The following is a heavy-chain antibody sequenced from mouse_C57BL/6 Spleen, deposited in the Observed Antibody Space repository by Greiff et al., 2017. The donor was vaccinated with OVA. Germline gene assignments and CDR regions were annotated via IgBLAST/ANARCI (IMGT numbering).Heavy chain of an antibody. D-gene: IGHD1-1*01. CDR3: APDYYGSSFAY. V-gene: IGHV1-64*01. J-gene: IGHJ3*01. CDR2: IHPNSGST. Sequence: PGQGLEWIGMIHPNSGSTNYNEKFKSKATLTVDKSSSTAYMQLSSLTSEDSAVYYCAPDYYGSSFAYWGQGTLVTVSA.